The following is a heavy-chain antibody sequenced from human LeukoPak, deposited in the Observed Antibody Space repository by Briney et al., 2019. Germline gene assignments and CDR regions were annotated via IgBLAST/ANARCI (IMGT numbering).Heavy chain of an antibody. CDR3: ARRVVRGVLDY. D-gene: IGHD3-10*01. CDR1: GGSISSYY. Sequence: PSETLSLTCTVSGGSISSYYWSWIRQPPGKGLEWIGYIYYSGSTNYNPSLKSRVTISVDTSKNQFSLKLSSVTAADTAVYYCARRVVRGVLDYWGQGTLVTVSS. CDR2: IYYSGST. J-gene: IGHJ4*02. V-gene: IGHV4-59*01.